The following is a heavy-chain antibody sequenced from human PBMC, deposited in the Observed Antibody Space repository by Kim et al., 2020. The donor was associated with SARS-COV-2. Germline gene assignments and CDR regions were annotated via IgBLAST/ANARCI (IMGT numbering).Heavy chain of an antibody. Sequence: GGSLRLSCAASGFTFDDYAMHWVRQAPGKGLEWVSLISGDGGSTYYADSVKGRFTISRDNSKNSLYLQMNSLRTEDTALYYCAKDRRRRGWFGELLSTYYYGMDVWGQGTTVTVSS. CDR1: GFTFDDYA. J-gene: IGHJ6*02. CDR3: AKDRRRRGWFGELLSTYYYGMDV. D-gene: IGHD3-10*01. CDR2: ISGDGGST. V-gene: IGHV3-43*02.